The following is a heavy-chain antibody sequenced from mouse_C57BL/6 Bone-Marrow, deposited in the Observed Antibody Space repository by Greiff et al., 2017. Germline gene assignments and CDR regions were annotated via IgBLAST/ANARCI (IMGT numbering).Heavy chain of an antibody. D-gene: IGHD2-3*01. V-gene: IGHV1-72*01. Sequence: QVQLKQPGAELVKPGASVKLSCKASGYTFTSYWMHWVKQRPGRGLEWIGRFDPNSGGTKYNEKFKSKATLTVDKPSSTAYMQLSSLTSEDSAVYYCARSGDGYYVAWFAYWGQGTLVTVSA. CDR2: FDPNSGGT. CDR1: GYTFTSYW. J-gene: IGHJ3*01. CDR3: ARSGDGYYVAWFAY.